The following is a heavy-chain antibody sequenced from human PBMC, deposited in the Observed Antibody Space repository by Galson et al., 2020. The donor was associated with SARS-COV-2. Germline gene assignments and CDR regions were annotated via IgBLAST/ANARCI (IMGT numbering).Heavy chain of an antibody. V-gene: IGHV3-33*01. CDR2: IWYDGSNK. J-gene: IGHJ6*02. CDR1: GFTFSSYG. D-gene: IGHD3-22*01. Sequence: GESLKISCAASGFTFSSYGMHWVRQAPGKGLEWVAVIWYDGSNKYYADSVKGRFTISRDNSKNTLYLQMNSLRAEDTAVYYCARDLFRGFASLSIVYYPPYYHYGRDVWGQGPTVAVSS. CDR3: ARDLFRGFASLSIVYYPPYYHYGRDV.